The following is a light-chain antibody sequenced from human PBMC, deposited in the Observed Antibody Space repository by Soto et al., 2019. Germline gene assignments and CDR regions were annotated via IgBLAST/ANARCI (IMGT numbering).Light chain of an antibody. J-gene: IGLJ1*01. CDR2: DVS. CDR3: SSYTSSSTRV. V-gene: IGLV2-14*01. Sequence: QSALTQPASVSGSPGQSITISCTGTSSDVGGYNYVSWYQQHPGEAPKLMIFDVSYRPSGVSNRFSGSKSGNTASLTISGLQAEDEADYYCSSYTSSSTRVFGTGTQLTVL. CDR1: SSDVGGYNY.